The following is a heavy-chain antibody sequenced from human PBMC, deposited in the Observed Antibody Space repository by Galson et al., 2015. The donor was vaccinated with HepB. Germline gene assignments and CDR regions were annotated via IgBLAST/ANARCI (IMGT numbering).Heavy chain of an antibody. Sequence: QSGAEVTKPGESLKISCKGSGYSFTSYWIGWVRQMPGKGLEWMGIIYPGDSDTRYSPSFQGQVTISADKSISTAYLQWSSLKASDTAMYYCASGPNYYDSSGYYSDLLYYYYGMDVWGQGTTVTVSS. V-gene: IGHV5-51*01. D-gene: IGHD3-22*01. CDR1: GYSFTSYW. J-gene: IGHJ6*02. CDR3: ASGPNYYDSSGYYSDLLYYYYGMDV. CDR2: IYPGDSDT.